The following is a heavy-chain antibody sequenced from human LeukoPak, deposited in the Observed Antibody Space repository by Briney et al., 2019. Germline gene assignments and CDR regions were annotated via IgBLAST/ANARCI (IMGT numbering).Heavy chain of an antibody. V-gene: IGHV4-59*01. CDR3: ARAVVVVTGFDY. J-gene: IGHJ4*02. CDR2: IYYSGST. CDR1: GGSISSYY. Sequence: SETLSLTCTVSGGSISSYYWSWIRQPPGKGLEWIGYIYYSGSTNYNPSLKSRVTISVDTSKNQFSLKLSSVTAADTAVYYRARAVVVVTGFDYWGQGTLVTVSS. D-gene: IGHD3-22*01.